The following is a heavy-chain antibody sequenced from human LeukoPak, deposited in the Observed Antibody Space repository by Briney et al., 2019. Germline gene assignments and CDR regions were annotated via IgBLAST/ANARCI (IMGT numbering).Heavy chain of an antibody. J-gene: IGHJ4*02. CDR3: ARGDSSGWYFDY. Sequence: GGSLRLSCAASGFTFSSYWMSWVRQAPGKGLEWVANIKQDGSDKYYVDSVKGRFTISRDNAKNALYLQMNSLRAEDTAVYYCARGDSSGWYFDYWGQGTLVTVSS. CDR2: IKQDGSDK. D-gene: IGHD6-19*01. V-gene: IGHV3-7*01. CDR1: GFTFSSYW.